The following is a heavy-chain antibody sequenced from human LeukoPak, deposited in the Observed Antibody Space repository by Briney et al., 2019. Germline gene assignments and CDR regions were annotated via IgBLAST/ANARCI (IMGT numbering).Heavy chain of an antibody. J-gene: IGHJ6*03. CDR2: NHHSGST. CDR3: ARLRFLEWTNYYYYMDV. CDR1: GYSISSGYF. V-gene: IGHV4-38-2*01. D-gene: IGHD3-3*01. Sequence: SETLSLTCAVSGYSISSGYFWGLRRQPPGKGLGVIGSNHHSGSTYYNPSLKSRVTISVDTSKNQFSLKLSSVTAADTAVYYCARLRFLEWTNYYYYMDVWGKGTTATVSS.